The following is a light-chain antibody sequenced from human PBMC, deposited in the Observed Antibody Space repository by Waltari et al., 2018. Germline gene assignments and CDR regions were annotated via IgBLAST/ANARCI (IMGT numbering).Light chain of an antibody. Sequence: EIILTPSPVTLSLSPGDRATLPCRATQSIGTYLARYQQKTGQAPRLLIYDASNRATGIPARFSGSGSWTDFTLTISSLEPEDFAVYHCQQGTTWLFGPGTKVEIK. J-gene: IGKJ3*01. CDR2: DAS. V-gene: IGKV3-11*01. CDR1: QSIGTY. CDR3: QQGTTWL.